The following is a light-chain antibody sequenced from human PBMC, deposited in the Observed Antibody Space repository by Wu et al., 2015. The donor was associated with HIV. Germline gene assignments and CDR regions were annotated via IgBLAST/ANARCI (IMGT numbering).Light chain of an antibody. CDR2: GAS. CDR3: QQRSNWPPT. J-gene: IGKJ1*01. CDR1: QSVTSDY. Sequence: EILLTQSPGTLSLSPGERATLSCRASQSVTSDYLAWYQQHPGQAPRLLIYGASHRATGIPDRFSGSGSGTDFTLTISSLEPEDFAVYYCQQRSNWPPTFGQGTKVEIK. V-gene: IGKV3-11*01.